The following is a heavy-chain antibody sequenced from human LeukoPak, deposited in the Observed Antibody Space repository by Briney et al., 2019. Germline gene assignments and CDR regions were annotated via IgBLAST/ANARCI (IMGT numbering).Heavy chain of an antibody. J-gene: IGHJ4*02. V-gene: IGHV3-30*02. CDR3: AKDLSMIWCSTTTCSYFDY. CDR1: GFTLSSYG. D-gene: IGHD2-2*01. CDR2: IRYDGSNK. Sequence: GGSLRLSCAASGFTLSSYGIHWVRQAPGKGLEWVAFIRYDGSNKYYADSVKGRFTISRGNSKSTLYLQMNSLRAEDTAVYYCAKDLSMIWCSTTTCSYFDYWGQGTLVTVSS.